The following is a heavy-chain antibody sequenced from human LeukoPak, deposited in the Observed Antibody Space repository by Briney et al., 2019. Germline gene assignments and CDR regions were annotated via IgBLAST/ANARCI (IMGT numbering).Heavy chain of an antibody. J-gene: IGHJ4*02. Sequence: GASVKVSCKVSGYTLTELSMHWVRQAPGKGLEWMGGFDPEDGETIYAQKFQGRVTMIEDTSTDTAYMELSSLRSEDTAVYYCATAADIVATIPFDYWGQGTLVTVSS. V-gene: IGHV1-24*01. D-gene: IGHD5-12*01. CDR1: GYTLTELS. CDR3: ATAADIVATIPFDY. CDR2: FDPEDGET.